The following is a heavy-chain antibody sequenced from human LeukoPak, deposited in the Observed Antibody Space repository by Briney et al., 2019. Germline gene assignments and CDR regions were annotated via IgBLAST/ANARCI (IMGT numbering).Heavy chain of an antibody. D-gene: IGHD3-22*01. Sequence: GGSLRLSCAASGFTFSSYWMHWVRQAPGKGLLWVSRINTDGSNTIYADSVKGRFTISRDNAKSTLYLQMNSLRAEDTAVYYCASEPTSSYYDSSGWPDYWGQGTLVTVSS. V-gene: IGHV3-74*01. CDR3: ASEPTSSYYDSSGWPDY. CDR2: INTDGSNT. J-gene: IGHJ4*02. CDR1: GFTFSSYW.